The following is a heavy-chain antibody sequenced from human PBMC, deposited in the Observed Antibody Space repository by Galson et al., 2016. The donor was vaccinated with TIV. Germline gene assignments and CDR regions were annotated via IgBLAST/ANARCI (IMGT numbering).Heavy chain of an antibody. V-gene: IGHV3-20*01. Sequence: SLRLSCAASGFIFDDYDMTWIRQVPGKGLEWVADTNWNGGSTGYADSVKGRFTISRDNAKNSLYLDVNSLRTEDTALYHCARVRSCGGDCYWFDYWGQGTLVTVSS. CDR2: TNWNGGST. CDR3: ARVRSCGGDCYWFDY. CDR1: GFIFDDYD. J-gene: IGHJ4*02. D-gene: IGHD2-21*02.